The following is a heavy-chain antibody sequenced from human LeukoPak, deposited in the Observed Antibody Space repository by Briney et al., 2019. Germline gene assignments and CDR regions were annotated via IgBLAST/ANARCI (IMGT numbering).Heavy chain of an antibody. CDR3: TREVVSIAYCGGDCYSPSYYFDY. CDR1: GFTFGDYA. J-gene: IGHJ4*02. Sequence: GGSLRLSCTASGFTFGDYAMSWFRQAPGKGLEWVGFIRSKAYGGTTEYAASVKGRFSISRDDSKSIAYLQMNSLKTEDTAVYYCTREVVSIAYCGGDCYSPSYYFDYWGQGTLVTVSS. V-gene: IGHV3-49*03. CDR2: IRSKAYGGTT. D-gene: IGHD2-21*02.